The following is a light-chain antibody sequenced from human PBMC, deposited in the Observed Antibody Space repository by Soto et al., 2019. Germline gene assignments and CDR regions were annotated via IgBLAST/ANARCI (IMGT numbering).Light chain of an antibody. Sequence: DIQMTQSPSTLSASVGDRVTITCRASQSISACLAWYQQKPGKVPKRLIYTASTLESGVPSRFSGSESGTEFTLTISSLQPDDFATYYCQQYNSYSFGQGTKVDIK. CDR1: QSISAC. CDR3: QQYNSYS. V-gene: IGKV1-5*03. CDR2: TAS. J-gene: IGKJ1*01.